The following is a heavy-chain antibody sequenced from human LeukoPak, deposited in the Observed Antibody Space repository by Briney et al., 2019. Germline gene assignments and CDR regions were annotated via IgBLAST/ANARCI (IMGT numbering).Heavy chain of an antibody. CDR3: ARDLEARGVPYYYYMDV. D-gene: IGHD3-10*01. Sequence: SETLSLTCAVSGGSISSSNWWSWVRQPPGKGLEWIGEIYHSGSTNYNPSLKSRVTISVDKSKNQFSLKLSSVTAADTAVYYCARDLEARGVPYYYYMDVWGKGTTVTVSS. J-gene: IGHJ6*03. V-gene: IGHV4-4*02. CDR2: IYHSGST. CDR1: GGSISSSNW.